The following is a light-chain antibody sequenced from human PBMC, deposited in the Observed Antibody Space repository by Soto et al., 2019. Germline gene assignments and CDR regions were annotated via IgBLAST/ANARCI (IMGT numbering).Light chain of an antibody. V-gene: IGKV2-28*01. CDR3: MQALQTPT. CDR1: QSLRHSNGYDY. J-gene: IGKJ3*01. CDR2: LGS. Sequence: DIVLTQSPLSLPVTPGEPASISCRSSQSLRHSNGYDYLDWYVQKPGQSPQVLISLGSSRASGVPDRFSGSGSGTDFTLKISRVEAEDVGIYYCMQALQTPTFGPGTKVDIK.